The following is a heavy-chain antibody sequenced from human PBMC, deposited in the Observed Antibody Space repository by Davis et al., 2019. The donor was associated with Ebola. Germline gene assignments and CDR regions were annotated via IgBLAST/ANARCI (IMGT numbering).Heavy chain of an antibody. D-gene: IGHD3-22*01. V-gene: IGHV1-46*01. CDR3: AREGGRYYDSSGYVFDI. CDR2: INPITGGT. J-gene: IGHJ3*02. Sequence: ASAKVSSKASGYRFTSYYMHWVRQAPGQGLEWMGIINPITGGTSYAQNFQVRVNMTRDTSTSTVYMELSSLRSEATAVYYCAREGGRYYDSSGYVFDIWGQGTMVKVSS. CDR1: GYRFTSYY.